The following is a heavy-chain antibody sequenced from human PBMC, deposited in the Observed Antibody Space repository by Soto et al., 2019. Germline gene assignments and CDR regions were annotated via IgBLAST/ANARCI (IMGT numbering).Heavy chain of an antibody. CDR3: ARDLGAFRQQLAY. J-gene: IGHJ4*02. D-gene: IGHD6-13*01. V-gene: IGHV3-30-3*01. CDR1: GFTFSSYA. CDR2: ISYDGSNK. Sequence: GGSLRLSCAASGFTFSSYAMHWVRQAPGKGLEWVAVISYDGSNKYYADSVKGRFTISRDNSKNTLYLQMNSLRAEDTAVYYCARDLGAFRQQLAYWGQGTLVTVSS.